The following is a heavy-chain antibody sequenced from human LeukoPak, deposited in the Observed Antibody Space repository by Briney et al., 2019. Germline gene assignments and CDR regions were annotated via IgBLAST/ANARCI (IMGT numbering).Heavy chain of an antibody. J-gene: IGHJ5*02. Sequence: ASVKVSCKVSGYTLTELSMHWVRRAPGKGLEWMGGFDPEDGETIYAQKFQGRVTMTEDTSTDTAYMELSSLRSEDTAVYYCATAGGSSSWYGWFDPWGQGTLVTVSS. CDR3: ATAGGSSSWYGWFDP. D-gene: IGHD6-13*01. CDR1: GYTLTELS. CDR2: FDPEDGET. V-gene: IGHV1-24*01.